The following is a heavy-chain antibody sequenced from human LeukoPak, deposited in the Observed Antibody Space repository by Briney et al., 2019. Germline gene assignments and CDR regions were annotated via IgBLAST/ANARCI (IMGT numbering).Heavy chain of an antibody. J-gene: IGHJ5*02. CDR3: AREGTSGTHLNWFDP. CDR2: INHSGST. V-gene: IGHV4-34*01. Sequence: TSETLSLTCAVYGGSFSGYYWSWIRQPPGKGLEWIGEINHSGSTNYNPSLKSRVTISVDTSKNQFSLKLSSVTAADTAVYYCAREGTSGTHLNWFDPWGQGTLVTVSS. CDR1: GGSFSGYY. D-gene: IGHD1-1*01.